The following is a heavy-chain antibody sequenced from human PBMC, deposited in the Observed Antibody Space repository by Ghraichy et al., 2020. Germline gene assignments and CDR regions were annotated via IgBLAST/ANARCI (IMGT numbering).Heavy chain of an antibody. V-gene: IGHV3-7*03. CDR2: IRQDGREK. CDR1: GFTLSNHY. Sequence: GSLNISCVASGFTLSNHYMTWVRQTPGRGLEWVANIRQDGREKYYVGSVKGRFTISRDNAKNSVYLQMNSLRADDTAVYYCARESVVASRDDAFDIWGQGTMVTVSS. CDR3: ARESVVASRDDAFDI. D-gene: IGHD5-12*01. J-gene: IGHJ3*02.